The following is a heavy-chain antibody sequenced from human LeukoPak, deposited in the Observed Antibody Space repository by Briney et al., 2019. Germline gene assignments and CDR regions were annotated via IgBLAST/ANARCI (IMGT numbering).Heavy chain of an antibody. Sequence: ASVKVSCKASGYTFTSYGVTWVRQAPGQGLEWMGWISAYNGNTNYAQNVQGRVTMSRDTSTSTAYMELRSLRSDDTAVYYCARVRTYYYDLVDYWGQGTLVTVSS. V-gene: IGHV1-18*01. J-gene: IGHJ4*02. CDR1: GYTFTSYG. D-gene: IGHD3-22*01. CDR3: ARVRTYYYDLVDY. CDR2: ISAYNGNT.